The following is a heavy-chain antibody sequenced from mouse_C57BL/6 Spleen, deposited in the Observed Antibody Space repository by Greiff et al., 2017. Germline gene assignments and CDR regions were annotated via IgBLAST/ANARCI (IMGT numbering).Heavy chain of an antibody. CDR3: TRDRVYDGYYGFAY. V-gene: IGHV5-9-1*02. D-gene: IGHD2-3*01. CDR2: ISSGGDYI. CDR1: GFTFSSYA. Sequence: EVQRVESGEGLVKPGGSLKLSCAASGFTFSSYAMSWVRQTPEKRLEWVAYISSGGDYIYYADTVKGRFSISRDNARNTLYLQMSSLKSEDTAMYYCTRDRVYDGYYGFAYWGQGTLVTVSA. J-gene: IGHJ3*01.